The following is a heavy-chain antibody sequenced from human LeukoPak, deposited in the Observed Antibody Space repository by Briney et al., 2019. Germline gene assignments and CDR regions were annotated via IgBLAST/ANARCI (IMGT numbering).Heavy chain of an antibody. V-gene: IGHV3-23*01. CDR1: GFTFSSYA. Sequence: GGSLRLSCAASGFTFSSYAMSWVRQAPGKGLEWVSAISGGGGSTYYADSVKGRFTISRDNSKNTLYLQMNSLRAEDTAVYYCAKVNKRYGSYDAFDIWGQGTMVTVSS. CDR3: AKVNKRYGSYDAFDI. CDR2: ISGGGGST. J-gene: IGHJ3*02. D-gene: IGHD4-17*01.